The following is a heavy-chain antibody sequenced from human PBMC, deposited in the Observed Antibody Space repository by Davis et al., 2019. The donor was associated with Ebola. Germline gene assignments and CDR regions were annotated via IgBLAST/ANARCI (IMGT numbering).Heavy chain of an antibody. J-gene: IGHJ3*02. Sequence: GGSLRLSCAASGFTFSSYSMSWVRQAPGKELEWVSTLGTSADTYYADSVQGRFTISRDNSKNTLYLQMNGLRVEDTAIYYCAKDTSNIWFDIWGQGTMVTVSS. CDR1: GFTFSSYS. CDR2: LGTSADT. V-gene: IGHV3-23*01. D-gene: IGHD1-26*01. CDR3: AKDTSNIWFDI.